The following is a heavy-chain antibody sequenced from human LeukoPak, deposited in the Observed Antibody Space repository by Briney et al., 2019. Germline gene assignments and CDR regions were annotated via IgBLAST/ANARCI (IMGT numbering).Heavy chain of an antibody. V-gene: IGHV3-48*01. CDR1: GFTFSSYS. CDR3: ARDYDIGYCSSTSCYHFDY. J-gene: IGHJ4*02. CDR2: ISSSSSTI. D-gene: IGHD2-2*01. Sequence: GGSLRLSCAASGFTFSSYSMNWVRQAPGKGLEWVSYISSSSSTIYYADSVKGRFTISRDNAKNSLSLQMNSLRAEDTAVYYCARDYDIGYCSSTSCYHFDYWGQGTLVTVSS.